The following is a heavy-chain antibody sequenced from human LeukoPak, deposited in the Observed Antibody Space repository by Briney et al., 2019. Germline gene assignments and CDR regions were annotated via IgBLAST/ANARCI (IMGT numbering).Heavy chain of an antibody. CDR3: ARVSNYYYYMDV. CDR1: GFTFSSYS. D-gene: IGHD6-13*01. J-gene: IGHJ6*03. Sequence: GGSLRLSCAASGFTFSSYSMNWVRQAPGKGLEWVSSISSSSSYIYYADSVKGRFTISRDNAKNSLYLQMNSLRAEDTAVYYCARVSNYYYYMDVWGKGTTVTVSS. V-gene: IGHV3-21*01. CDR2: ISSSSSYI.